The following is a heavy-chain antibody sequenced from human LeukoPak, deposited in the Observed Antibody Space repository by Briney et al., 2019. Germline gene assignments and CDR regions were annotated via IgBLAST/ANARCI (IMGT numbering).Heavy chain of an antibody. CDR1: GFTFTRFN. Sequence: PGGSLRLSCAASGFTFTRFNMNWVRQAPGKGLEWVSGISGSGGRTNYADSVKGRFTISRDNSKNTLYLQMNSLRAADTAVYYCAKGGDIAVAGTHFDYWGQGTLVTVSS. CDR2: ISGSGGRT. D-gene: IGHD6-19*01. J-gene: IGHJ4*02. V-gene: IGHV3-23*01. CDR3: AKGGDIAVAGTHFDY.